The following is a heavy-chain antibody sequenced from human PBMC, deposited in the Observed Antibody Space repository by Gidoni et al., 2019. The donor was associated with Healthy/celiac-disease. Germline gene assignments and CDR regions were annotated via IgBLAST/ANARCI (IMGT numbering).Heavy chain of an antibody. V-gene: IGHV1-3*01. CDR3: ARGGFDWLLYGGGGYFDY. J-gene: IGHJ4*02. CDR2: NNAGNGNT. CDR1: GSTFTSYA. Sequence: QVQLVQSGAEVKKPGASVKVSCTASGSTFTSYAMHWVRQAPGQRLEWMGRNNAGNGNTKYSQKFQGRVTITRDTSASTAYMELSSLRSEDTAVYYCARGGFDWLLYGGGGYFDYWGQGTLVTVSS. D-gene: IGHD3-9*01.